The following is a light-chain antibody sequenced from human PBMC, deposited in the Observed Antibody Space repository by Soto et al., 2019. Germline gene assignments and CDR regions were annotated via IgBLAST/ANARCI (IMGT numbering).Light chain of an antibody. V-gene: IGKV1-39*01. CDR2: AAS. CDR3: QKSYTAPAT. CDR1: QAIRSY. J-gene: IGKJ2*01. Sequence: DIQMTQSPSSLSASVGDRVTITCRASQAIRSYLNWFQQKPGKAPKILIYAASRLQSGIPSRFSGGGSGTAFTLTIISLQAEVFATYYGQKSYTAPATFGQGTKLEIK.